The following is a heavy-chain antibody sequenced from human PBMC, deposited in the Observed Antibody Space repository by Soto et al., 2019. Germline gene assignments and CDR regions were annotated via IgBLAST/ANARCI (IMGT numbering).Heavy chain of an antibody. CDR1: GFTFSSYD. CDR2: IGTAGDT. V-gene: IGHV3-13*01. D-gene: IGHD2-15*01. J-gene: IGHJ6*04. Sequence: EVQLVASGGGLVQPGGSLRLSCAASGFTFSSYDMHWVRQATGKGLEWVSAIGTAGDTYYPGSVKGRFTISRENAKNSLDLQMKSLRAGDTAVYYCARWGGGYCSGGSCYGQDVWGKGTTVTVSS. CDR3: ARWGGGYCSGGSCYGQDV.